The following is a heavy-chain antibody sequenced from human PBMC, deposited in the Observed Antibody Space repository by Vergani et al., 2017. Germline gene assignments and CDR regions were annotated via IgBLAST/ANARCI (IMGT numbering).Heavy chain of an antibody. D-gene: IGHD2-2*01. Sequence: EVQLLESGGGLVQPGGSLRLSCAASGFTFSTYAMTWVRQAPGKGLEWVSVIYSGGSTYYADSVKGRFTISRDNSKNTLYLQMNSLRAEDTAVYYCARAYCSSTSCHPYYYGMDVWGQGTTVTVSS. V-gene: IGHV3-66*02. J-gene: IGHJ6*02. CDR1: GFTFSTYA. CDR2: IYSGGST. CDR3: ARAYCSSTSCHPYYYGMDV.